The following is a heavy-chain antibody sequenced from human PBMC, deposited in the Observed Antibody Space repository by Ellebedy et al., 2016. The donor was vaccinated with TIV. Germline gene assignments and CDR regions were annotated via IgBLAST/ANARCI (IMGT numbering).Heavy chain of an antibody. Sequence: GESLKISCAASGFTFSDYYMTWVRQAPGKGLEWISFITTTDAMSYADSVQGRFSISRDNAKNSLYLEMSSLRAEDTAIYYCAREGSSSRYIDYWGQGTLVTVSS. CDR2: ITTTDAM. CDR1: GFTFSDYY. J-gene: IGHJ4*02. D-gene: IGHD6-13*01. V-gene: IGHV3-69-1*02. CDR3: AREGSSSRYIDY.